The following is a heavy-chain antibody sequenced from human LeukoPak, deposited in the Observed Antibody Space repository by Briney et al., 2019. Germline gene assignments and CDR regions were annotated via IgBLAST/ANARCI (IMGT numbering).Heavy chain of an antibody. D-gene: IGHD6-19*01. CDR1: GSTFSSYS. V-gene: IGHV3-21*01. Sequence: GGSLRLSCAASGSTFSSYSMNCVRQAPGRGLEWVSSISSSSSYIYYADSVKGRFTISRDNAKTSLYLQMNSLRAEDTAVYYCARDPTTTGYSSGWLTFFDYWGQGTLVTVSS. CDR2: ISSSSSYI. CDR3: ARDPTTTGYSSGWLTFFDY. J-gene: IGHJ4*02.